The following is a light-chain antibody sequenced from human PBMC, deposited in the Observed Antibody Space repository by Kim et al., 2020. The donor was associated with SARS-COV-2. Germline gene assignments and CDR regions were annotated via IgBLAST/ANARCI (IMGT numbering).Light chain of an antibody. CDR1: RSNIAINT. J-gene: IGLJ2*01. V-gene: IGLV1-44*01. CDR3: ATWDDGLSGFVI. Sequence: QRVTISCSGSRSNIAINTVNWYQQLPGTAPRLLIFSNNQRRSWVPDRFSASKSGTSASLAISARQFEDEADYYCATWDDGLSGFVIFGGGTQLTVL. CDR2: SNN.